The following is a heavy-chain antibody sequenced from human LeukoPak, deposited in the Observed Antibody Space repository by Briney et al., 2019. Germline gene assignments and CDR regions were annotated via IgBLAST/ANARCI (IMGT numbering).Heavy chain of an antibody. Sequence: GGSLRLSCAASGFTFSNHGMHWVRQAPGKGLEWVALISFDGSQKYYADSVKGRFTISRDNSKSTVYLQMNSLRVEDAAVYYCSKDLTSDFGGDLDPWGQGTLVTVSS. CDR1: GFTFSNHG. J-gene: IGHJ5*02. CDR2: ISFDGSQK. CDR3: SKDLTSDFGGDLDP. D-gene: IGHD3-10*01. V-gene: IGHV3-30*02.